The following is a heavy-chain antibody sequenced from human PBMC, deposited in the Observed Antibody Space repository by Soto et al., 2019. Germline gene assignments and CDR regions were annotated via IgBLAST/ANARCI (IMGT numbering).Heavy chain of an antibody. CDR1: GGSISSYY. Sequence: SETLSLTCTVSGGSISSYYWSWIRQPPGKGLEWIGYIYYSGSTNYNPSLKSRVTISVDTSKNQFSLKLSSVTAADTAVYYCARLVESWFDPWGQGTLVTV. CDR3: ARLVESWFDP. CDR2: IYYSGST. J-gene: IGHJ5*02. V-gene: IGHV4-59*08.